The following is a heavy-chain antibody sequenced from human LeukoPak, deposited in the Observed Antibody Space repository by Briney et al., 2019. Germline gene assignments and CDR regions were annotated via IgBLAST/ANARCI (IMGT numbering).Heavy chain of an antibody. J-gene: IGHJ4*02. Sequence: GGSLRLSCAASRFTFSNYGMHWARQAPGKGLEWVAVIWYDGSNKYYADSVKGRFTISRDNSKNTLYLQMNSLRAEDTAVYYCARDPGRGYTYGYGFDYWGQGTLVTVSS. CDR1: RFTFSNYG. CDR2: IWYDGSNK. D-gene: IGHD5-18*01. V-gene: IGHV3-33*01. CDR3: ARDPGRGYTYGYGFDY.